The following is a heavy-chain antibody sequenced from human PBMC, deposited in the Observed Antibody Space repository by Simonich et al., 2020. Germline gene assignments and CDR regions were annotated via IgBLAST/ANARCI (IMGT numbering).Heavy chain of an antibody. V-gene: IGHV3-30*04. D-gene: IGHD7-27*01. J-gene: IGHJ3*02. CDR3: AREDLTGDAFDI. CDR1: GFTFSSYA. Sequence: QVQLVESGGGVVQPGRSLRLSCAASGFTFSSYAMHWVRQAPGKGLEWVAVKSYDGSNKSYADSVKGRFTISRDNSKNTLYLQMNSLRAEDTAVYYCAREDLTGDAFDIWGQGTMVTVSS. CDR2: KSYDGSNK.